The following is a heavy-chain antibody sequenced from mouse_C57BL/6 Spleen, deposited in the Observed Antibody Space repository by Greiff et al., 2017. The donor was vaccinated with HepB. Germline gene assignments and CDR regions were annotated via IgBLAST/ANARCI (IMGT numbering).Heavy chain of an antibody. CDR3: AREDYGSRDWYFDV. V-gene: IGHV3-6*01. CDR1: GYSITSGYY. CDR2: ISYDGSN. D-gene: IGHD1-1*01. Sequence: EVQLQQSGPGLVKPSQSLSLTCSVTGYSITSGYYWNWIRQFPGNKLEWMGYISYDGSNNYNPSLKNRISITRDTSKNQFFLKLNSVTTEDTATYYCAREDYGSRDWYFDVWGTGTTVTVSS. J-gene: IGHJ1*03.